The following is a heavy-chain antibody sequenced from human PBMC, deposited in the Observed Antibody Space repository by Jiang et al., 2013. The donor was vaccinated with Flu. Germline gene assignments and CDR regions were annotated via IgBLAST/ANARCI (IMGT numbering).Heavy chain of an antibody. CDR3: ARDTLSPNVLRYFDWRLY. CDR1: GYTFTSYY. V-gene: IGHV1-46*03. J-gene: IGHJ4*02. Sequence: SGAEVKKPGASVKVSCKASGYTFTSYYMHWVRQAPGQGLEWMGIINPSGGSTSYAQKFQGRVTMTRDTSTSTVYMELSSLRSEDTAVYYCARDTLSPNVLRYFDWRLYWGQGTLVTVSS. CDR2: INPSGGST. D-gene: IGHD3-9*01.